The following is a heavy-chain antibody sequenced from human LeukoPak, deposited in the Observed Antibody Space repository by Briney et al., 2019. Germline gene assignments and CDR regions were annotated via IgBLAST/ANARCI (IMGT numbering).Heavy chain of an antibody. CDR1: GYTFTSYE. J-gene: IGHJ5*02. CDR2: MNPNSGNT. D-gene: IGHD6-6*01. CDR3: ARARERSIAARRTYWFDP. Sequence: GASVKVSCKASGYTFTSYEINWVRQATGQGLEWVGWMNPNSGNTGYAQKFQGRVTMTRNTSISTAYMELSSLRSEDTAVYYCARARERSIAARRTYWFDPWGQGTLVTVSS. V-gene: IGHV1-8*01.